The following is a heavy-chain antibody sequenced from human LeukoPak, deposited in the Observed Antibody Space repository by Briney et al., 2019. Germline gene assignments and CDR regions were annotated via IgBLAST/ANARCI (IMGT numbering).Heavy chain of an antibody. V-gene: IGHV3-21*01. J-gene: IGHJ4*02. CDR1: GFTFSSYS. Sequence: GGSLRLSCAVSGFTFSSYSINWVRQAPGKGLEWVSSISSRSNYIYYADSVKGRFTISRDNAQNSLYLQMNSLRAEDTAVYYCVRVRYDDSSGYYSDYWGQGTLVTVSS. D-gene: IGHD3-22*01. CDR3: VRVRYDDSSGYYSDY. CDR2: ISSRSNYI.